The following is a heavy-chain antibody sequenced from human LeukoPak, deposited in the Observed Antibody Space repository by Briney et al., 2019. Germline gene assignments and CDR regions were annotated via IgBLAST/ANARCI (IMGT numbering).Heavy chain of an antibody. CDR3: AREPLRGNYCSSTSCYLHYYGMDV. V-gene: IGHV4-4*07. Sequence: SETLSLTCTVSGGSISSYYWSWIRQPAGKGLEWIGRIYTSGSTNYNPSLKSRVTMSVDTSKNQFSLKLSSVTAADTAVYYCAREPLRGNYCSSTSCYLHYYGMDVWGKGTTVTVSS. J-gene: IGHJ6*04. D-gene: IGHD2-2*01. CDR1: GGSISSYY. CDR2: IYTSGST.